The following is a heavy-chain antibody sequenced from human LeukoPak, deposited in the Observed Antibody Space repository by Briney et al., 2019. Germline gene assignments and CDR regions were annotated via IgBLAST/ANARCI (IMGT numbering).Heavy chain of an antibody. J-gene: IGHJ4*02. CDR3: AADGSYPTPFDY. D-gene: IGHD1-26*01. CDR1: GFTFTSSA. Sequence: ASVKVSCKASGFTFTSSAVQWVRQARGQRLEWIGWIVVGSGNTNYAQKSQERVTITRDMSTSTAYMELSSLRSEDTAVYYCAADGSYPTPFDYWGQGTLVTVSS. V-gene: IGHV1-58*01. CDR2: IVVGSGNT.